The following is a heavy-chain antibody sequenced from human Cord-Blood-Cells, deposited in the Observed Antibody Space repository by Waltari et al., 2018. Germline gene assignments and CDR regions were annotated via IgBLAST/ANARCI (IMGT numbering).Heavy chain of an antibody. CDR2: IYPGDSDY. D-gene: IGHD3-3*01. Sequence: EVQLVQSGAEVKKPGESLKISCKGSGYSFTSYWIGWVRQMPGKGLEWMGIIYPGDSDYRYSPSFQGQVTITANNSISTGYLQWSSLKASVAAMYDCARHATGQTPKVPVVRFLEWLLFWSDAFDIWGQGTMVTVSS. CDR3: ARHATGQTPKVPVVRFLEWLLFWSDAFDI. CDR1: GYSFTSYW. V-gene: IGHV5-51*01. J-gene: IGHJ3*02.